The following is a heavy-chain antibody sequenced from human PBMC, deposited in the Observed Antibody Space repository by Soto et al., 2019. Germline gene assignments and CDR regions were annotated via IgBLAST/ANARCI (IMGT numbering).Heavy chain of an antibody. D-gene: IGHD3-10*01. CDR1: GFTFSSYA. V-gene: IGHV3-23*01. J-gene: IGHJ3*02. Sequence: EVQLLESGGGLVQPGGSLRLSCAASGFTFSSYAMSWVRQAPGKGLEWVSAISGSGCSTYYADSVKGRFTITRDNSENTLYPQMNSLSAEDTAVYYCAKLAWGYGSGSYYINDAFDIWGQGTMVTVSS. CDR2: ISGSGCST. CDR3: AKLAWGYGSGSYYINDAFDI.